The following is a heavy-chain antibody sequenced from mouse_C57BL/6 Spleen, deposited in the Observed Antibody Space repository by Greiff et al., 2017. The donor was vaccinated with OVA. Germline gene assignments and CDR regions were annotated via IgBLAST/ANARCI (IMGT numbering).Heavy chain of an antibody. V-gene: IGHV1-55*01. CDR3: ARTGLYSNYGYFDV. Sequence: VQLQQPGAELVKPGASVKMSCKASGYTFTSYWITWVKQRPGQGLEWIGDIYPGSGSTNYNEKFKSKATLTVDTSSSTAYMQLSSLTSEDSAVYYCARTGLYSNYGYFDVWGTGTTVTVSS. J-gene: IGHJ1*03. CDR2: IYPGSGST. CDR1: GYTFTSYW. D-gene: IGHD2-5*01.